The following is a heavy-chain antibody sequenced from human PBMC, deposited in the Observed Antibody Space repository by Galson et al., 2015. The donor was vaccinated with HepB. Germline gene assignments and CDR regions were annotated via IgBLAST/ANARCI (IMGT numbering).Heavy chain of an antibody. D-gene: IGHD2-2*01. V-gene: IGHV3-30-3*01. Sequence: SLRLSCAASGFTFSSYAMHWVRQAPGKGLEWVAVISYDGSNKYYADSVKGRLTISRDNSKNTLYLQMNSLRAEDTAVYYCARGPVVPAAMPQYAFDIWGQGTMVTVSS. CDR2: ISYDGSNK. CDR3: ARGPVVPAAMPQYAFDI. J-gene: IGHJ3*02. CDR1: GFTFSSYA.